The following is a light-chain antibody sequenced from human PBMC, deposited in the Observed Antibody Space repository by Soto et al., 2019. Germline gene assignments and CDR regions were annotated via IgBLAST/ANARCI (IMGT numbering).Light chain of an antibody. CDR1: QSVRSTY. V-gene: IGKV3-20*01. CDR3: LQHSWTSPKT. CDR2: GTS. Sequence: DIVSTQSPGTLSLSPGERATLSCRASQSVRSTYLGWYQHKRGQAPKLLIYGTSNRATVIPGIFGGSGSRTYFPLSITVLEPEVAAVYYWLQHSWTSPKTFGQGTKVDIK. J-gene: IGKJ1*01.